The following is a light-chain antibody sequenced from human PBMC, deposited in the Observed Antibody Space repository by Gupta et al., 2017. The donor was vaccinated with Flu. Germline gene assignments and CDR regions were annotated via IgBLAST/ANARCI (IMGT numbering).Light chain of an antibody. CDR3: QQDYSTLT. J-gene: IGKJ3*01. CDR1: QSVLYSSNNKNY. V-gene: IGKV4-1*01. Sequence: DIVMTQSPDSLAVSLGERATINCKSSQSVLYSSNNKNYLAWYQQKPGQPPKLLIYWASTREYGVPDRFSGSGSGTDFTLTISSLQAEDVAVYYCQQDYSTLTFGHGTKVDIK. CDR2: WAS.